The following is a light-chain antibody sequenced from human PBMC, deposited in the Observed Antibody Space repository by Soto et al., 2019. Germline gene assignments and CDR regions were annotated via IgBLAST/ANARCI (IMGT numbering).Light chain of an antibody. Sequence: SVLTQPASVTGSPGESITISCPGTSSDVGGYNYVSWYQQHPGKAPKLMIYDVSNRPSGVSNRFSGSKSGNTASLTISGLQAEDEADYYCSSYTSSSTGVFGTGTKVTVL. CDR3: SSYTSSSTGV. V-gene: IGLV2-14*01. J-gene: IGLJ1*01. CDR2: DVS. CDR1: SSDVGGYNY.